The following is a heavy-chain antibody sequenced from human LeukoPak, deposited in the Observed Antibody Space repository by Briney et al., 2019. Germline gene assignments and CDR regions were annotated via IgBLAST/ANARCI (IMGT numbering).Heavy chain of an antibody. Sequence: ASVKVSCKASGYTFTSYYMHWVRQAPGQGLEWMGIINPSGGSTSYAQKFQGRVTMTRDTSTSTVYMELSSLRAEDTAVYYRAKDSGVRFLEWSGGNHDAFDIWGQGTMVTVSS. V-gene: IGHV1-46*01. D-gene: IGHD3-3*01. CDR3: AKDSGVRFLEWSGGNHDAFDI. CDR2: INPSGGST. CDR1: GYTFTSYY. J-gene: IGHJ3*02.